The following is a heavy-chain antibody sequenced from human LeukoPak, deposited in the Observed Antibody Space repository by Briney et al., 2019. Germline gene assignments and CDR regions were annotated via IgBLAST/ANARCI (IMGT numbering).Heavy chain of an antibody. CDR1: GGSISSYY. D-gene: IGHD2-2*01. CDR3: ARGCSSTSCRGFDP. V-gene: IGHV4-4*07. CDR2: IYTSGST. J-gene: IGHJ5*02. Sequence: PSETLSLTCTVSGGSISSYYWSWIRQPAGKGLEWIWRIYTSGSTNYNPSLKSRVTISVDKSKNQFSLKLSSVTAADTAVYYCARGCSSTSCRGFDPWGQGTLVTVSS.